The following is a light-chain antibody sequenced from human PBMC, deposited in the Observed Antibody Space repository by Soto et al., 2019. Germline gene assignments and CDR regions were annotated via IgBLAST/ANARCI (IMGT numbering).Light chain of an antibody. J-gene: IGKJ4*01. CDR2: DAS. V-gene: IGKV3-20*01. CDR1: QTVRNNY. Sequence: EFELTQSPGTLSLSPGERATLSCRASQTVRNNYLAWYQQKPGQAPRLLIYDASSRATGIPDRFSGGGSGTDFTLTISRLEPEDFAVCYCQQFSSYPLTFGGGTKVDIK. CDR3: QQFSSYPLT.